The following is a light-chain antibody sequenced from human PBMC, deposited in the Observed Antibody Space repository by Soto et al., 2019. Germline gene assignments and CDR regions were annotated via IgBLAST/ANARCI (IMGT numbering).Light chain of an antibody. Sequence: QSALTQPASVSGSAGQSITISCSGTMRDVGAYNLVSWYQQHPGTAPNLIIYDVRNRPSGLSSRFSGSSSGNTASLTISGLHSEDDGDYYCNAYTAISTLVFGGGTKLTVL. CDR2: DVR. V-gene: IGLV2-14*03. J-gene: IGLJ3*02. CDR3: NAYTAISTLV. CDR1: MRDVGAYNL.